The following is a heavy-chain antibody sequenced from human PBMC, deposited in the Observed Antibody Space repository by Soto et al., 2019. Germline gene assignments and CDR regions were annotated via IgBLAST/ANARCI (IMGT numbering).Heavy chain of an antibody. D-gene: IGHD6-19*01. CDR1: VFTFSNYW. CDR2: IWYDGSNK. J-gene: IGHJ3*02. Sequence: RWSLRLSCSASVFTFSNYWMNWSRQAPGKGLEWVAVIWYDGSNKYYADSVKGRFTISRDNSKNTLYLQMNSLRAEDTAVYYCARGQYSSGWSYAFDIWGQGTMVTVSS. CDR3: ARGQYSSGWSYAFDI. V-gene: IGHV3-33*08.